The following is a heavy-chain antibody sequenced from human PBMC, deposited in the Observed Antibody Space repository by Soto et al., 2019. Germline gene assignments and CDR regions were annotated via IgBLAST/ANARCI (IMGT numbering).Heavy chain of an antibody. J-gene: IGHJ6*03. Sequence: QVQLQQWGAGLLKPSETLSLTCAVYGGSFSGYYWSWIRQPPGKGLEWIGEINHSGSTNYNPSLKSRVTISVDTSKNQFSLKLSSVTAADTAVYYCARRVNYDYIWGSYDYYMDVWGKGTTVTVSS. CDR3: ARRVNYDYIWGSYDYYMDV. D-gene: IGHD3-16*01. V-gene: IGHV4-34*01. CDR1: GGSFSGYY. CDR2: INHSGST.